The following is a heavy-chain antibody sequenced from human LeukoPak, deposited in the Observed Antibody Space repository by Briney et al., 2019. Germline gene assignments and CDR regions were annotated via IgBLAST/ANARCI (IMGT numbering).Heavy chain of an antibody. Sequence: GGSLRLSCAASRFTFSSYAMSWVRQAPGKGLAWVSTISGGSGSTYCADSVKGRFTISRDNSKNTLYLQMNSLRDEDTAVYYCAKHRFESGGYHSTDWGQGTLDTVSS. J-gene: IGHJ4*02. CDR2: ISGGSGST. CDR3: AKHRFESGGYHSTD. V-gene: IGHV3-23*01. CDR1: RFTFSSYA. D-gene: IGHD3-22*01.